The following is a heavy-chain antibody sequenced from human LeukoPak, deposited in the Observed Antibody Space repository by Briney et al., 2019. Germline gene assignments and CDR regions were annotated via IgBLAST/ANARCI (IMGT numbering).Heavy chain of an antibody. CDR1: GFTFDDYA. Sequence: PGGSLRLSCAASGFTFDDYAMHWLRQAPGKGLEWVSLISGGGGSTYYADSVKGRFTISRDNSKNSLYLQMNSLRTEDTALYYCAKEGDYVWGSYRSNAFDIWGQGTMVTVSS. CDR2: ISGGGGST. V-gene: IGHV3-43*02. J-gene: IGHJ3*02. D-gene: IGHD3-16*02. CDR3: AKEGDYVWGSYRSNAFDI.